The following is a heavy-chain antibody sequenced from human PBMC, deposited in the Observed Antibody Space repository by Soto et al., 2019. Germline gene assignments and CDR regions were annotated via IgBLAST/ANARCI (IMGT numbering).Heavy chain of an antibody. CDR2: ISNSGSEI. CDR1: GFTFSRYG. Sequence: GGSLRLSCAASGFTFSRYGISWGRQALGKGLEWVSSISNSGSEIFYAASVKGRFTISRDSSKNTLYLEMSSLRPEDTAVYYCVRRGYNWQFSDYWGQGTLVTVSS. D-gene: IGHD5-12*01. V-gene: IGHV3-23*01. J-gene: IGHJ4*02. CDR3: VRRGYNWQFSDY.